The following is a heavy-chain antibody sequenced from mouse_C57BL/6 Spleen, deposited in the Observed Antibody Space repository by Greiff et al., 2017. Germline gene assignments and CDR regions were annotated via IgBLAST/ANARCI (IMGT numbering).Heavy chain of an antibody. CDR2: IDPSDSET. J-gene: IGHJ3*01. CDR1: GYTFTSYW. Sequence: QVQLQQPGAELVRPGSSVKLSCKASGYTFTSYWMHWVKQRPIQGLEWIGNIDPSDSETHYNQKFKDKATLTVDKSSSTAYMQPSSLTSEDSAVYYCARGDEMAWFAGWGQGTLVTVSA. D-gene: IGHD2-3*01. V-gene: IGHV1-52*01. CDR3: ARGDEMAWFAG.